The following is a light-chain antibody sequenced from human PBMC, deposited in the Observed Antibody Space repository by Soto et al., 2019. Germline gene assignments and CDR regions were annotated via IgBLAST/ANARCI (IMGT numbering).Light chain of an antibody. CDR2: SSN. CDR1: SSNIGSNT. CDR3: AAWDDSLNGVV. V-gene: IGLV1-44*01. Sequence: QSVLTQPPSTSGTPGQRVTISCSGSSSNIGSNTVNWYQQLPGTAPKLLIYSSNQRPSGVPDRFSGSKSGASASLAISGLQSEDEADYHCAAWDDSLNGVVFGGGTQLTVL. J-gene: IGLJ2*01.